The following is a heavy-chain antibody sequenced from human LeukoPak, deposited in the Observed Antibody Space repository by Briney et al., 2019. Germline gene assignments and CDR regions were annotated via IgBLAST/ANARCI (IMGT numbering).Heavy chain of an antibody. J-gene: IGHJ4*02. D-gene: IGHD6-6*01. CDR1: GYSFTSFW. Sequence: GESLKISCKGSGYSFTSFWIGWVRQMPGKGLEWMGIIWPGDSDTRYSPSFQGQVTISADKSISTAYLQWSSLRASDSAMFYCARLASSSSRSVDYWGQGTLVTVSS. CDR2: IWPGDSDT. V-gene: IGHV5-51*01. CDR3: ARLASSSSRSVDY.